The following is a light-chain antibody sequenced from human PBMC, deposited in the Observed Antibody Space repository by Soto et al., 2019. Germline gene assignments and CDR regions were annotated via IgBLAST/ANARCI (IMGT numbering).Light chain of an antibody. V-gene: IGKV1-5*01. Sequence: DIQMTQSPSTLSASVGDRVTITCRASQSISSWLAWYQQKPGKAPKLLIYDASGLESGVPSRFSGSGSGTEFTLTISSLQPDDFATYYCQQYNSYSHTFGQGTKVEIK. J-gene: IGKJ1*01. CDR1: QSISSW. CDR3: QQYNSYSHT. CDR2: DAS.